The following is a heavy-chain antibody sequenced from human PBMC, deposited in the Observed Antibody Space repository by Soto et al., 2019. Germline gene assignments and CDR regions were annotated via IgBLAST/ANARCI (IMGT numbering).Heavy chain of an antibody. CDR1: GFTFSSYG. CDR2: ISYDGSNK. V-gene: IGHV3-30*18. CDR3: AKDKWRWTAAAGPCFDY. J-gene: IGHJ4*02. Sequence: PGGSLRLSCAASGFTFSSYGMHWVRQAPGKGLEWVAVISYDGSNKYYADSVKGRFTISRDNSKNTLYLQMNSLRAEDTAVYYCAKDKWRWTAAAGPCFDYWGQGTLVSVYS. D-gene: IGHD6-13*01.